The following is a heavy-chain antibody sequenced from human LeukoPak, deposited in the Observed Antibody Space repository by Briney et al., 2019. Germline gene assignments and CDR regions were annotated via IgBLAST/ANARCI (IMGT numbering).Heavy chain of an antibody. Sequence: ASVKVSCKASGNTFTSYYMHWVRQAPGQGLEWMGIINPSGGSTSYAQKFQGRVTMTRNTSISTAYMELSSLRSEDTAVYYCARGLAVAGMVYYYGMDVWGQGTTVTVSS. CDR2: INPSGGST. CDR3: ARGLAVAGMVYYYGMDV. V-gene: IGHV1-46*01. J-gene: IGHJ6*02. D-gene: IGHD6-19*01. CDR1: GNTFTSYY.